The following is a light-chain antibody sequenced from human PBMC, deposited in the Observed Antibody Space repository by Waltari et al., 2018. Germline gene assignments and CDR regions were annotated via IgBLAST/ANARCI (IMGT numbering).Light chain of an antibody. CDR3: MQYTHCPPYS. CDR1: QSLLHSNGNTY. CDR2: KVS. J-gene: IGKJ2*03. Sequence: DVVMTQSPLSLPITPGQPASMTCRSSQSLLHSNGNTYLSWFLQKPGQPPRRLIYKVSNRDSGVPDRFSGSGTGTDFTLKISRVEAEDVGIYYCMQYTHCPPYSFGQGTKVEIK. V-gene: IGKV2-30*02.